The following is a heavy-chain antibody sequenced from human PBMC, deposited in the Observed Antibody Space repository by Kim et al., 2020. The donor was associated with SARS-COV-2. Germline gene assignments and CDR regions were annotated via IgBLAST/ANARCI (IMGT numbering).Heavy chain of an antibody. Sequence: GGSLRLSCAASGFTFSSYSMNWVRQAPGKGLEWVSSISSSSSYIYYADSVKGRFTISRDNAKNSLYLQMNSLRAEDTAVYYCARDRGYSYGYPFDYWGQGTLFTVSS. J-gene: IGHJ4*02. D-gene: IGHD5-18*01. CDR2: ISSSSSYI. V-gene: IGHV3-21*01. CDR1: GFTFSSYS. CDR3: ARDRGYSYGYPFDY.